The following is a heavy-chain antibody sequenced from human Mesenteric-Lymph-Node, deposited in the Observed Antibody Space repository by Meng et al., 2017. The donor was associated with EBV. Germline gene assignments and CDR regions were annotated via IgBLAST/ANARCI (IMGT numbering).Heavy chain of an antibody. J-gene: IGHJ4*02. V-gene: IGHV1-8*01. CDR2: MNPNSGNT. Sequence: GQVGQSGAEVKKPGASGKVSCKASGYTFTNYDINWVRQATGQGLEWMGWMNPNSGNTGSTQKFQGRVTMTRDTSMGTAYMELSSLRSEDTAVYYCARVNGDPDYWGQGTLVTVSS. D-gene: IGHD4-17*01. CDR1: GYTFTNYD. CDR3: ARVNGDPDY.